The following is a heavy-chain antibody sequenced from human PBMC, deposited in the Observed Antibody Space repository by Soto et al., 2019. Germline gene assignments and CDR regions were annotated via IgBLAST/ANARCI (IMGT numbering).Heavy chain of an antibody. V-gene: IGHV1-18*01. Sequence: ASVKVSCKASAYTFTNYGISWVRQAPGQGLEWMGWISAYNGNINYAQKLQGRVTMTTDTSTSTAYMELRSLRSDDTAVYYCARDSVDTAIFDYWGQGTLVTVSS. D-gene: IGHD5-18*01. CDR3: ARDSVDTAIFDY. J-gene: IGHJ4*02. CDR1: AYTFTNYG. CDR2: ISAYNGNI.